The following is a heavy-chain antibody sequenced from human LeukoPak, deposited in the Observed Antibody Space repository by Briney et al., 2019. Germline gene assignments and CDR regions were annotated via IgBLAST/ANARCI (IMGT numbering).Heavy chain of an antibody. D-gene: IGHD1-26*01. J-gene: IGHJ4*02. CDR1: GFTFSSYE. Sequence: PGGSLRLSCAASGFTFSSYEMNWVRQAPGKGLEWVANIKQDGSEKYYVDSVKGRFTISRDNAKNSLYLQMNRLRAEDTAVYYCARVDRGSYASDYWGQGTLVTVSS. CDR3: ARVDRGSYASDY. CDR2: IKQDGSEK. V-gene: IGHV3-7*01.